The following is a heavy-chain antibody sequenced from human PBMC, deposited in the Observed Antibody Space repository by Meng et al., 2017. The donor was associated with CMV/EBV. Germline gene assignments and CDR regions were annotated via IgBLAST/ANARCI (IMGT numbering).Heavy chain of an antibody. CDR2: IYPGDSDT. D-gene: IGHD5-24*01. Sequence: KVSCKGSGYSFTSYWIGWVRQMPGKGLEWIGIIYPGDSDTRYSPSFQGQVTISADKSISTAYLQWSSLKASDTAMYYCATAPIEMATNGGFFDYWGQGTLVTVSS. V-gene: IGHV5-51*01. CDR1: GYSFTSYW. J-gene: IGHJ4*02. CDR3: ATAPIEMATNGGFFDY.